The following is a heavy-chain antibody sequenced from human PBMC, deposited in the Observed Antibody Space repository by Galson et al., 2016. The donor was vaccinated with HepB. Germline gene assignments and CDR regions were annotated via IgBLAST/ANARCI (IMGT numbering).Heavy chain of an antibody. J-gene: IGHJ4*02. CDR1: GGTISNGGYL. Sequence: TLSLTCAVSGGTISNGGYLWSWIRQHPGKGLEWVGYISYTGSTYYNPSLEIRLTISVDTSKNQFSLRLRSVTAADTAVYYCARGDYSSASGIPFDYWGRGTLATVSS. CDR3: ARGDYSSASGIPFDY. CDR2: ISYTGST. V-gene: IGHV4-31*11. D-gene: IGHD6-6*01.